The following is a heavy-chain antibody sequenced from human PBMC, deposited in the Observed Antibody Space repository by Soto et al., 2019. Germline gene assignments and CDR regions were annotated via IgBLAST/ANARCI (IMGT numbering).Heavy chain of an antibody. CDR3: ASAIVGPTI. J-gene: IGHJ4*02. Sequence: QVQLVQSGAEVKKPGSSVKVSCTASGGTFTSLTMSWVRQAPGQGLEWMGRSIPIFCVANYAQKFQGRVTIAAGKSTNTSYMELSSLTSEDTGVYYCASAIVGPTIWGQGTLVTVSS. V-gene: IGHV1-69*02. CDR1: GGTFTSLT. D-gene: IGHD1-26*01. CDR2: SIPIFCVA.